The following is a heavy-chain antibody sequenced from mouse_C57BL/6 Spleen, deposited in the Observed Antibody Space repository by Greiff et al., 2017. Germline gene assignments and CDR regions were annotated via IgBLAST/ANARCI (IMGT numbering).Heavy chain of an antibody. D-gene: IGHD2-3*01. J-gene: IGHJ2*01. V-gene: IGHV1-26*01. CDR3: ARRNYDGYYFDY. Sequence: EVKLQQSGPELVKPGASVKISCKASGYTFTDYYMNWVKQSHGKSLEWIGDINPNNGGTSYNQKFKGKATLTVDKSSSTAYMELRSLTSEDSAVXYCARRNYDGYYFDYWGQGTTLTVSA. CDR1: GYTFTDYY. CDR2: INPNNGGT.